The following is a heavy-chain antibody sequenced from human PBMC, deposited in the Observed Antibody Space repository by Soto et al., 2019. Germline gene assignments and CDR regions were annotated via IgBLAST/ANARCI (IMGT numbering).Heavy chain of an antibody. CDR3: ARDREPSVYHGMAV. V-gene: IGHV3-11*01. CDR1: GFAFSDFY. J-gene: IGHJ6*02. CDR2: ISGGGTTV. Sequence: GGSLRLSCAASGFAFSDFYMSWTRQAPGKGLEWISYISGGGTTVFYADSVKGRFTISRDNAQKSLYLQMDSLTPEGTAIYYCARDREPSVYHGMAVWGQGTTVTVSS.